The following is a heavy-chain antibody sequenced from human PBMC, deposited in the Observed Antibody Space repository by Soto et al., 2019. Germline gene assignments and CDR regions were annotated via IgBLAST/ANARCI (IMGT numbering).Heavy chain of an antibody. CDR1: GFTFSNAW. J-gene: IGHJ4*02. CDR2: IKSKTDGGTT. Sequence: GGSLRLSCAASGFTFSNAWMSWVRQALGKGLEWVGRIKSKTDGGTTDYAAPVKGRFTISRDDSKNTLYLQMNSLKTEDTAVYYCTTETRTYYDSSGYPVDYWGQGTLVTVSS. CDR3: TTETRTYYDSSGYPVDY. V-gene: IGHV3-15*01. D-gene: IGHD3-22*01.